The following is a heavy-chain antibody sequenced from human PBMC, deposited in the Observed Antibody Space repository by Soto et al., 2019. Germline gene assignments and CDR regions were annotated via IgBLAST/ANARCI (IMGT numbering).Heavy chain of an antibody. Sequence: ASVKVSCKASGYTFTNYGFSWVRQAPGQGLEWMGWISGYNGNTKYAEKFQGRVTMTTDTSTSTAHMELRSLRSEDTAVYYCARTNYYYGMDVWGQGTTVTVSS. V-gene: IGHV1-18*01. J-gene: IGHJ6*02. CDR2: ISGYNGNT. CDR1: GYTFTNYG. CDR3: ARTNYYYGMDV.